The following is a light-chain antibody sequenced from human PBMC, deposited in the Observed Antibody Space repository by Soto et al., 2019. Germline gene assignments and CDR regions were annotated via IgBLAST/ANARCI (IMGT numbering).Light chain of an antibody. CDR3: SSYTSRRLYV. V-gene: IGLV2-14*01. CDR1: SSDVGGYSY. Sequence: QSALTQPSSLSGSPGQSITISCTGTSSDVGGYSYVSWYQQLPGKAPKLMIYDVSDRPSGVSNRFSGSKSGNTASLTISGLQAEDEADYYCSSYTSRRLYVFGTGTKVTVL. J-gene: IGLJ1*01. CDR2: DVS.